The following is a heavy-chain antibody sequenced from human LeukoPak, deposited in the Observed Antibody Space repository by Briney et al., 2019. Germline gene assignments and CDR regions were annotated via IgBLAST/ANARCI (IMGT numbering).Heavy chain of an antibody. J-gene: IGHJ6*03. CDR2: ISGSGGST. Sequence: GGSLRLSCAASGFTFSSYAMTWVRQAPGKGLEWVSEISGSGGSTYYADSVKGRFTISRGNSKNTLYLQMNSLRAEDTAVYYCAKDKEQLVHYYYMDVWGKGTTVTVSS. V-gene: IGHV3-23*01. CDR3: AKDKEQLVHYYYMDV. D-gene: IGHD6-6*01. CDR1: GFTFSSYA.